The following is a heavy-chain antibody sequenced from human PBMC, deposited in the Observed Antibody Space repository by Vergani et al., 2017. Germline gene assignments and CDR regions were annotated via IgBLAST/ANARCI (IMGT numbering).Heavy chain of an antibody. Sequence: QVQLVESGGGVVQPGTSLRLSCAASGFIFKNHGMKWVRQAPGQGLEWVARIWAYESKKNYGDPMKGRFTISRDNSKDTLYLEMDSLRGEDSAVYYCVRHSWFRSCNSVNCPSWYYWGQGTPVTVSS. CDR2: IWAYESKK. CDR3: VRHSWFRSCNSVNCPSWYY. V-gene: IGHV3-33*01. J-gene: IGHJ4*02. CDR1: GFIFKNHG. D-gene: IGHD2/OR15-2a*01.